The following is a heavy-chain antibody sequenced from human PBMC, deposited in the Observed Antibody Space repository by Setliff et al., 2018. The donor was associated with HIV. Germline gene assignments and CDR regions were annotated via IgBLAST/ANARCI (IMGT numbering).Heavy chain of an antibody. CDR2: IIPILGIA. CDR3: ARAGHYGDYVN. CDR1: GYTFTSYG. Sequence: GASVKVSCKASGYTFTSYGISWVRQAPGQGLEWMGGIIPILGIANYAQKFQGRVTITADESTSTAYMELSSLRPEDTAVYYCARAGHYGDYVNWGQGTLVTVSS. J-gene: IGHJ4*02. D-gene: IGHD4-17*01. V-gene: IGHV1-69*10.